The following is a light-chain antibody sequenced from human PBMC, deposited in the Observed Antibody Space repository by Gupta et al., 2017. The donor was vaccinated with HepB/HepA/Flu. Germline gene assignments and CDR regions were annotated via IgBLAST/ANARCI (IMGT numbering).Light chain of an antibody. CDR3: SAWDDSLNGYVV. J-gene: IGLJ2*01. CDR2: SNN. Sequence: QSVLTQPPSASGTPGQRVTISCSGSSSNIGSNTVNWYQQLPGTAPKLLIFSNNQRPSGVPDRFSCSTSGTSASLAISGLQSEDEADYYWSAWDDSLNGYVVFGGGTKLTVL. V-gene: IGLV1-44*01. CDR1: SSNIGSNT.